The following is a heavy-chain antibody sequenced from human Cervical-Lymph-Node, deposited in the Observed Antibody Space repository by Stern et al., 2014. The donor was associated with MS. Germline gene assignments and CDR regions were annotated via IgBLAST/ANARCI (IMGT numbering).Heavy chain of an antibody. V-gene: IGHV1-2*02. J-gene: IGHJ6*02. CDR2: ISPKNGDT. Sequence: QMQLVQSRAEVKKPGASVTVSCKPSGYTFTDYYIHWLRQAPGQGPEWMGRISPKNGDTNYAPRFQGRDTMTPATHTSLVYLGGPRLRFDDTAVYYCAENMDVWGQGTTVTVSS. CDR3: AENMDV. CDR1: GYTFTDYY.